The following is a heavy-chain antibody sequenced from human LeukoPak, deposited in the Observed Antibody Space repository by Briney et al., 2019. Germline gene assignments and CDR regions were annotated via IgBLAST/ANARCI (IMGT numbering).Heavy chain of an antibody. D-gene: IGHD3-22*01. V-gene: IGHV4-34*01. Sequence: PSETLSLTCAVYGGSFSGYYWSWIRQPPEKGLEWIGEINHSGSTNYNPSLKSRVTISVDTSKNQFSLKLSSVTAADTAVYYCARGLTFDSSGYYSSGALDIWGKGTMVTVSS. CDR1: GGSFSGYY. CDR3: ARGLTFDSSGYYSSGALDI. J-gene: IGHJ3*02. CDR2: INHSGST.